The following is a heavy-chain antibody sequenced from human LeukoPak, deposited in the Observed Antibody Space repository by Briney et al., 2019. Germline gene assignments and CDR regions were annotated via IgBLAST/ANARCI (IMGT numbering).Heavy chain of an antibody. CDR2: ISGSGGST. V-gene: IGHV3-23*01. CDR3: AKSWQWLVGGYYFDY. CDR1: VFTFSTYV. J-gene: IGHJ4*02. D-gene: IGHD6-19*01. Sequence: PGGSLTLSCAASVFTFSTYVMSWVRQAPGKGLEWVSAISGSGGSTYYADSVKGRFTISRDNSKNTLYLQMNSLRAEDTAVYYCAKSWQWLVGGYYFDYWGQGTLVTVSS.